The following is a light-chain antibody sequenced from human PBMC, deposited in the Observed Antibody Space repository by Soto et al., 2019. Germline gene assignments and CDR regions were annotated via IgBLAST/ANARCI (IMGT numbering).Light chain of an antibody. J-gene: IGKJ1*01. CDR2: AAS. V-gene: IGKV3-20*01. Sequence: EVVLTQSPGTLSLSPGERATLSCRASLSVSKNYLAWYQQKPGQAPRLLIYAASSRATGIPDRFSGGGSGTDFTLTIGRLEPEDFAVYYCQQYSSAPRTFGQGTKVEVK. CDR3: QQYSSAPRT. CDR1: LSVSKNY.